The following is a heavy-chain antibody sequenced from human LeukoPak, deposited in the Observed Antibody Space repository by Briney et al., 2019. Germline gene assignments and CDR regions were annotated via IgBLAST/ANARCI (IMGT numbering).Heavy chain of an antibody. V-gene: IGHV5-51*01. J-gene: IGHJ4*02. CDR2: IYPGDSDT. CDR3: ARTYRYHCSGGSCTGDFLPFDY. Sequence: GASLQISCKGSGYSFTSYWIGWVRQMPGKGLEWMGIIYPGDSDTRYSPSFQGQVTISADKSISTAYLQWSSLKASDTAMYYCARTYRYHCSGGSCTGDFLPFDYWGQGTLVTVSS. CDR1: GYSFTSYW. D-gene: IGHD2-15*01.